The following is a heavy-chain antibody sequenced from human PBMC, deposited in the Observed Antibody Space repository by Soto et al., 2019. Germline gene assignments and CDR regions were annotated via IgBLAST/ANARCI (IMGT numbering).Heavy chain of an antibody. J-gene: IGHJ4*02. CDR2: ISAYNGAA. CDR3: ARGADPYFTVPFDS. D-gene: IGHD4-17*01. V-gene: IGHV1-18*04. CDR1: GYTFIGYS. Sequence: QVQLVQSGAEVRKPGASVKVSCKTSGYTFIGYSISWVRQAPGQRLQWMGWISAYNGAANYAQKVKDRFTMTTDTSTSTAYIELRSLRSDDTAVYYCARGADPYFTVPFDSWGQGTLVTVSS.